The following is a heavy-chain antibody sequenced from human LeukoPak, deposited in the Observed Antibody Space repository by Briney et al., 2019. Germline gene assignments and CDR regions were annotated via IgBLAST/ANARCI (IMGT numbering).Heavy chain of an antibody. J-gene: IGHJ6*03. D-gene: IGHD3-3*01. Sequence: SETLSLTCTVSGGSISSSSYYWGWIRQPPGKTLQWIGNRYYGGSTYFHPSLKSRVTISLDTSKNQFSLNLTSVTAADTAVYYCVRITIGYPYYFYYYMDVWGKGTTVTVSS. CDR2: RYYGGST. CDR1: GGSISSSSYY. V-gene: IGHV4-39*07. CDR3: VRITIGYPYYFYYYMDV.